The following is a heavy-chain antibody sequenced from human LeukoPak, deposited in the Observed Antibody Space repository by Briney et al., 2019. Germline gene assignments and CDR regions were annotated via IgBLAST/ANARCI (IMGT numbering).Heavy chain of an antibody. J-gene: IGHJ4*02. CDR3: ARHVYYGSGTYVGEDYFDY. V-gene: IGHV4-39*01. CDR1: GGSISSSRHY. Sequence: PSETLSLTCTVSGGSISSSRHYWGWIRQPPGKGLEWIGSSYYNPSLKSRVTISVDTYKNQFSLKLSSVTAADTAVYYCARHVYYGSGTYVGEDYFDYWGQGTLVTVSS. CDR2: SY. D-gene: IGHD3-10*01.